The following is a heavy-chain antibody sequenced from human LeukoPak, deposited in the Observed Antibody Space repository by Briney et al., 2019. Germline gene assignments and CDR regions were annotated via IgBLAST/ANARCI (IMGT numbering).Heavy chain of an antibody. CDR3: ARDRSSTWYGGIDY. CDR2: MNPNSGNT. V-gene: IGHV1-8*03. CDR1: GYTFTSYD. Sequence: ASVKVSCKASGYTFTSYDINWVRQATGQGLEWMGWMNPNSGNTGYAQKFQGRVTITRDTSASTSYMELSSLRFEDTAVYYCARDRSSTWYGGIDYWGQGTLVTASS. D-gene: IGHD6-13*01. J-gene: IGHJ4*02.